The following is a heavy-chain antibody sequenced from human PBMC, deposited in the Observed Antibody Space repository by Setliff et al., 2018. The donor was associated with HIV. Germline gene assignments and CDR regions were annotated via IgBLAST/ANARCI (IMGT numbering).Heavy chain of an antibody. Sequence: SVKVSCKTSGGTFSSYSITWVRQAPGQGLEWMGGIIPLFGSADYAQRFQGRVTITADESTSTAYMELTSLRSEDTAMYYCAGGLVSQKVPFDPWGQGTLVTVSS. CDR1: GGTFSSYS. J-gene: IGHJ5*02. V-gene: IGHV1-69*13. D-gene: IGHD1-1*01. CDR3: AGGLVSQKVPFDP. CDR2: IIPLFGSA.